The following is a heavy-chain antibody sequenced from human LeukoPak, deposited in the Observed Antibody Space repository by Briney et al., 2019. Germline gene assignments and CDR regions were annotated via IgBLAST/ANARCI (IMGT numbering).Heavy chain of an antibody. D-gene: IGHD1-26*01. Sequence: SETLSLTCTVSGGSISSSSYYWGWIRQPPGKGLEWIGSIYYSGSTYYNPSLKSRVTISVDTSKNQFSLKLSSVTAADTAVYYCARVGATHNWFDPWGQGTLVTVSS. CDR2: IYYSGST. CDR1: GGSISSSSYY. V-gene: IGHV4-39*07. CDR3: ARVGATHNWFDP. J-gene: IGHJ5*02.